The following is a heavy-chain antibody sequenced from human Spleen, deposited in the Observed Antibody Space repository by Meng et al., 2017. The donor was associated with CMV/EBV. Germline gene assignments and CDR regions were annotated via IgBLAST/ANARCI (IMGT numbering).Heavy chain of an antibody. CDR3: ASDNWFDP. CDR1: NDSFGGYF. CDR2: INHSEIT. V-gene: IGHV4-34*02. J-gene: IGHJ5*02. Sequence: QVHLQQWGAGLCKPSATLSLTCRVYNDSFGGYFWTWIRQSPGKGLEWIGEINHSEITKYNPSLKSRVSISIDTSKNQFSLKLSSVTAADTAVYYCASDNWFDPWGQGTLVTVSS.